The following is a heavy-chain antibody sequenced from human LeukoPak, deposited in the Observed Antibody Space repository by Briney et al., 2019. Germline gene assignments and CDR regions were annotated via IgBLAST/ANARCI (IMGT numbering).Heavy chain of an antibody. Sequence: GGSLRLSCAASGFTFRSYEMNWVRQAPGKGLERVSYISSSGSTIYYADSVKGRFTISRDNAKNSLYLQMNSLRAEDTAVYYRARDVATIDVFDYWGQGTLVTVSS. V-gene: IGHV3-48*03. CDR2: ISSSGSTI. CDR1: GFTFRSYE. J-gene: IGHJ4*02. CDR3: ARDVATIDVFDY. D-gene: IGHD5-12*01.